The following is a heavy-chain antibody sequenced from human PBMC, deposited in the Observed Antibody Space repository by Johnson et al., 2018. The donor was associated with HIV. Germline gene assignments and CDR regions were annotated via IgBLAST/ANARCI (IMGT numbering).Heavy chain of an antibody. CDR2: IKSKTDGGTT. CDR3: ATVVVITQDAFDI. V-gene: IGHV3-15*01. CDR1: GFTFSNAW. J-gene: IGHJ3*02. Sequence: VRLVESGGGLVKPGGSLRLSCAASGFTFSNAWMSWVRQAPGKGLEWVGRIKSKTDGGTTDYAAPVKGRFTISRDDSKNTLYLQMNSLKTEDTAVYYCATVVVITQDAFDIWGQGTMVTVSS. D-gene: IGHD3-22*01.